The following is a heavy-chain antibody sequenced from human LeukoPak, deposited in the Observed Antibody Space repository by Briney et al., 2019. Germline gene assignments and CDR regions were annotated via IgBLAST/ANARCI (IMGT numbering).Heavy chain of an antibody. CDR3: AKSVAARSWYYYYYYMDV. CDR2: ISYDGSNK. Sequence: PGGSLRLSCAASGFTFSSYGMHWVRQAPGKGLEWVAVISYDGSNKYYADSVKGRFTISRDNSKNTLYLQMNSLRAEDTAVYYCAKSVAARSWYYYYYYMDVWGKGTTVTVSS. CDR1: GFTFSSYG. D-gene: IGHD6-13*01. V-gene: IGHV3-30*18. J-gene: IGHJ6*03.